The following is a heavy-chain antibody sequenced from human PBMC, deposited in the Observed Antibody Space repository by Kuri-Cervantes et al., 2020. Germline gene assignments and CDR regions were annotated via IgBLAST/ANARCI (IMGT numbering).Heavy chain of an antibody. V-gene: IGHV3-30*03. J-gene: IGHJ4*02. D-gene: IGHD6-19*01. CDR1: GFTFSSYG. CDR2: ISYDGSNK. Sequence: GESLKISCAASGFTFSSYGMHWVRQAPGKGLEWVAVISYDGSNKYYADSVKGRFTISRDNSKNTLYLQMNSLRAEDTAVYYCARVLWRYSSGPFDYWGRGTLVTVSS. CDR3: ARVLWRYSSGPFDY.